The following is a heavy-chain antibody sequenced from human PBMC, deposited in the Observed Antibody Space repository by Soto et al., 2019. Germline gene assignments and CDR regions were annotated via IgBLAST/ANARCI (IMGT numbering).Heavy chain of an antibody. CDR3: ARAPITMVRGVIIGAFDV. CDR1: GDSISSGGYY. J-gene: IGHJ3*01. CDR2: IYYSGST. Sequence: QVQLQESGPGLVKPSQTLFLTCTVSGDSISSGGYYWSWIRQHPGKGLEWIGYIYYSGSTYYNPSLKSRVTISVDTSKNQFSLKLSSVTAADTAVYYCARAPITMVRGVIIGAFDVWGQGTMVTVSS. V-gene: IGHV4-31*03. D-gene: IGHD3-10*01.